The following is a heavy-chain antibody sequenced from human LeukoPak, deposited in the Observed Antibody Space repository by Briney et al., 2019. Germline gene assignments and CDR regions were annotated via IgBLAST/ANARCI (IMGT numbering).Heavy chain of an antibody. CDR3: ARGYSIVVVPAASNWFDP. D-gene: IGHD2-2*01. J-gene: IGHJ5*02. Sequence: ASVKVSCKASGYTFTGYYMHWVRQAPGQGLEWMGWINPNSGGTNYAQKFQGWVTMTRDTSISTAYMELSRLRSDDTAVYYCARGYSIVVVPAASNWFDPWGQGTPVTVSS. CDR2: INPNSGGT. V-gene: IGHV1-2*04. CDR1: GYTFTGYY.